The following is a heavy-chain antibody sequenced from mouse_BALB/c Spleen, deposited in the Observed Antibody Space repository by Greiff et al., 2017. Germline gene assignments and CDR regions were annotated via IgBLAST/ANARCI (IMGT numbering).Heavy chain of an antibody. CDR2: IYPGGGYT. J-gene: IGHJ3*01. Sequence: QVHVKQSGAELVRPGTSVKMSCKAAGYTFTNYWIGWVKQRPGHGLEWIGDIYPGGGYTNYNEKFKGKATLTADTSSSTAYMQLSSLTSEDSAIYYCARGGYRYDGIAYWGQGTLVTVSA. CDR1: GYTFTNYW. CDR3: ARGGYRYDGIAY. D-gene: IGHD2-14*01. V-gene: IGHV1-63*02.